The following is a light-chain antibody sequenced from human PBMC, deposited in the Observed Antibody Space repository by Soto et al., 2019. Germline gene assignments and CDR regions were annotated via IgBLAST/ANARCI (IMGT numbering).Light chain of an antibody. CDR3: GTWDSSLTSWL. CDR1: SSNIGNNY. CDR2: DNT. V-gene: IGLV1-51*01. Sequence: QSVLTQPPLVSAAPGQRVTISCSARSSNIGNNYVSWYQQFPGTAPKIPIYDNTKRYSGSPDRFSGYKSATSATLGITGLQSGYEAEYFGGTWDSSLTSWLFGAGTKLTVL. J-gene: IGLJ3*02.